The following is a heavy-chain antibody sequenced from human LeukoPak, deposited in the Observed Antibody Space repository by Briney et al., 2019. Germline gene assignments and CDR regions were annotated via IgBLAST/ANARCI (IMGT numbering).Heavy chain of an antibody. Sequence: SGGSLRLSCAASGFTFSSYAMHWVRQAPGKGLEWVAVISYDGSNKYYADSVKGRFTISRDNSKNTLYLQMNSLRAEDTAVYYCARYLRTPDVAFDIWGQGTMVTVSS. CDR3: ARYLRTPDVAFDI. CDR1: GFTFSSYA. V-gene: IGHV3-30-3*01. D-gene: IGHD4-23*01. J-gene: IGHJ3*02. CDR2: ISYDGSNK.